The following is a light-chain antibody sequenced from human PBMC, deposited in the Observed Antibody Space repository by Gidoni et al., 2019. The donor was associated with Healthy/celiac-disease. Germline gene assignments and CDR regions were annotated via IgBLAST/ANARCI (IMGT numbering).Light chain of an antibody. CDR3: SSYTSSSTLV. J-gene: IGLJ1*01. CDR2: EVS. CDR1: SSDVGGYNY. Sequence: QSALTQPASVSGSPGPSITISCTGTSSDVGGYNYFSRHQQHPGKAPKLMIYEVSNRPSGVSNRFSGSKSGNTASLTISGLQADDEADYYCSSYTSSSTLVFGTGTKVTVL. V-gene: IGLV2-14*01.